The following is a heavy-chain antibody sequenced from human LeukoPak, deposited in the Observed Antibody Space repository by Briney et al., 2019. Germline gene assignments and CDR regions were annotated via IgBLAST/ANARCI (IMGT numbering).Heavy chain of an antibody. CDR1: GGSISSYY. CDR3: ARRSRMTTIDAFDI. Sequence: SETLSLTCTVAGGSISSYYCSWIRQPPGKGLEWIGYIYYSGSTNYNPSLKSRVTISVDTSKNQFFLKLSSVTAADTAVYYCARRSRMTTIDAFDIWGQGTMVTVSS. V-gene: IGHV4-59*08. J-gene: IGHJ3*02. D-gene: IGHD5-24*01. CDR2: IYYSGST.